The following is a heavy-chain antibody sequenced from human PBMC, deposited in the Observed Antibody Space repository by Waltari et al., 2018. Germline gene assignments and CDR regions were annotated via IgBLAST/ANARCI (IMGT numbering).Heavy chain of an antibody. CDR2: MDPEDGET. J-gene: IGHJ3*02. CDR1: AHTFTDYY. Sequence: EVQLIQSGAEVKKPGATVKISCKASAHTFTDYYIHWVQQAPGKGLVWMGLMDPEDGETVYAENCQGRVTITADRSTDTVYMELSSVRSEDTAVYYCSTRSFGVVNAFDIWGQGTMVIVSS. D-gene: IGHD3-3*01. V-gene: IGHV1-69-2*01. CDR3: STRSFGVVNAFDI.